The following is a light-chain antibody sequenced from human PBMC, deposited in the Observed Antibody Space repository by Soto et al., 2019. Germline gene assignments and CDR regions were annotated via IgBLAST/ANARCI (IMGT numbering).Light chain of an antibody. CDR1: QSISSY. V-gene: IGKV1-39*01. CDR2: ATS. CDR3: QQLNSYPIT. J-gene: IGKJ5*01. Sequence: DIQMTQSPSSLSASVVDSVTLTCRASQSISSYVNWYQQKPGKAPKVLIYATSVLQGGVPSRFSGSQSGTEFTLTISSLQPEDFATYYCQQLNSYPITFGQGTRLEIK.